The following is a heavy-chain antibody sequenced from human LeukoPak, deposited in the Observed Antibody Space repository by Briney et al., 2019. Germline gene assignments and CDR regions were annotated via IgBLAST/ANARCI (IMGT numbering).Heavy chain of an antibody. CDR2: ISAYNGNT. CDR1: GYIFTSYG. J-gene: IGHJ5*02. D-gene: IGHD5-18*01. Sequence: ASVKVSCKASGYIFTSYGISWVRQAPGQGLECMGWISAYNGNTYYAQKFQGRVTLTTDTSTSTAYMELRSLRSDDTAVYYCARDTAMAYYEESYFDPWGQETLVTVSS. CDR3: ARDTAMAYYEESYFDP. V-gene: IGHV1-18*01.